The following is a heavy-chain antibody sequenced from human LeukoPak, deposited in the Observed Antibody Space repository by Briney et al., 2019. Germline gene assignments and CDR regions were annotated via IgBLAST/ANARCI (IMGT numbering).Heavy chain of an antibody. J-gene: IGHJ4*02. V-gene: IGHV4-4*07. D-gene: IGHD3-22*01. CDR1: GGSISSYY. Sequence: SETLSLTCTVSGGSISSYYWSWIRQPAGKGLEWIGRIYTSGSTNYNPFLKSRATISIDTSKNQFSLRLISVTAADTAIYYCARVSHLSGYYPYFDYWGQGTLVTVSS. CDR3: ARVSHLSGYYPYFDY. CDR2: IYTSGST.